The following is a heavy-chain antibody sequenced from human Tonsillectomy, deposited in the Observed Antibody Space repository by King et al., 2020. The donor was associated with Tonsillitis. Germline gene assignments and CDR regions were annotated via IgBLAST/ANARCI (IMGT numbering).Heavy chain of an antibody. J-gene: IGHJ6*02. CDR3: AKDRGDVDPGSYGMDV. V-gene: IGHV3-30*18. CDR2: ISYDGSNK. D-gene: IGHD5-18*01. CDR1: GFTFSNYG. Sequence: VQLVESGGGVVQPGGSLRLSCAPSGFTFSNYGMHWVRQAPGKGLEWVAVISYDGSNKYYADSVKGRFTISRDNSKNTLYLQMNSLRAEDAAVYYCAKDRGDVDPGSYGMDVWGQGTTVTVSS.